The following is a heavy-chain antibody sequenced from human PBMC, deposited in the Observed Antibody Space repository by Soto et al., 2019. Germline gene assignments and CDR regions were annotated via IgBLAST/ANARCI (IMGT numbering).Heavy chain of an antibody. Sequence: ASVKVSCKASGYTFTSYYMHWVRQAPGQGLEWMGIINPSGGSTSYAQKFQGRVTMTRDTSTSTVYMELSSLRSEDTAMYYCATYAGYCISTSCPKVFDIWGQGTMVTVSS. CDR2: INPSGGST. D-gene: IGHD2-2*01. J-gene: IGHJ3*02. CDR3: ATYAGYCISTSCPKVFDI. V-gene: IGHV1-46*01. CDR1: GYTFTSYY.